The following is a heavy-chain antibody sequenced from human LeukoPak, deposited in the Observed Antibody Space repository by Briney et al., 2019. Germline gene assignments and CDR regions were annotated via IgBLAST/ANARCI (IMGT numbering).Heavy chain of an antibody. CDR1: EFSVGSNY. D-gene: IGHD2-15*01. V-gene: IGHV3-66*01. Sequence: GGSLRLSCAASEFSVGSNYMTWVRQAPGKGLEWVSLIYSGGSTYYADSVKGRFTISRDNSKNTLHLQMNSLRAEDTAVYYCATEVVVPGVGAIDVWGQGTMVTVSS. CDR3: ATEVVVPGVGAIDV. CDR2: IYSGGST. J-gene: IGHJ3*01.